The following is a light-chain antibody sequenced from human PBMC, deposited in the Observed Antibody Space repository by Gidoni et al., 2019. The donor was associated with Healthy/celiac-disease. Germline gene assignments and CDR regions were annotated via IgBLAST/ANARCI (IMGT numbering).Light chain of an antibody. V-gene: IGKV1-9*01. J-gene: IGKJ3*01. CDR2: AAS. Sequence: DIQLTQSPSFLSASVGDRVTITCRASQGISSYLAWYQQKPGKAPKLLIYAASTLQSGVPSRFSGSGSGTEFTFTISSLQPEDFATYYCQQLNSYPGTFGPGTKVDIK. CDR3: QQLNSYPGT. CDR1: QGISSY.